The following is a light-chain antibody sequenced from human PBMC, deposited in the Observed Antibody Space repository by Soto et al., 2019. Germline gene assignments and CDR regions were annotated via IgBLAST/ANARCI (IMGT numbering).Light chain of an antibody. Sequence: AIRMTQSPSSFSASTGDRVTITCRASQGVSSYLAWYQQKPGKAPKILIYAASTLQNGVTSRFSGSGSGTDFTLTISCLQTEDFATYYCQQYDSYPQAFGQGTKVEIK. CDR1: QGVSSY. CDR2: AAS. CDR3: QQYDSYPQA. J-gene: IGKJ1*01. V-gene: IGKV1-8*01.